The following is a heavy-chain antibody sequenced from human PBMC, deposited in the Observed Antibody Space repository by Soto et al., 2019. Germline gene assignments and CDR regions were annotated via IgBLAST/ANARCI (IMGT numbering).Heavy chain of an antibody. J-gene: IGHJ6*02. Sequence: ASVKVSCKASGGTFSSYAINWVRQATGQGLEWMGWMNPNSGNTGYAQKFQGRVTMTRNTSISTAYMELSSLRSEDTAVYYCARASSGWYNYYYYGMDVWGQGTTVTVSS. CDR1: GGTFSSYA. D-gene: IGHD6-19*01. CDR2: MNPNSGNT. V-gene: IGHV1-8*02. CDR3: ARASSGWYNYYYYGMDV.